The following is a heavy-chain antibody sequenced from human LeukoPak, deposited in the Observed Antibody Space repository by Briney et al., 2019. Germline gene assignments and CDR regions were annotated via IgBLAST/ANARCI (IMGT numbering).Heavy chain of an antibody. D-gene: IGHD1-26*01. V-gene: IGHV3-21*01. CDR3: ARVWDEVSDFDY. J-gene: IGHJ4*02. Sequence: PGRSLRLSCAASGFTFSSYSMNWVRQAPGKGLEWVSSISSSSSYIYYADSVKGRFTISRDNAKNSLYLQMNSLRAEDTAVYYCARVWDEVSDFDYWGQGTLVTVSS. CDR2: ISSSSSYI. CDR1: GFTFSSYS.